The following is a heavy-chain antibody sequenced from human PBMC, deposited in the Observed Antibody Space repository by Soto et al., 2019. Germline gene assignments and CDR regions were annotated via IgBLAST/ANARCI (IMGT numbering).Heavy chain of an antibody. CDR2: VYHTGTT. Sequence: SETLSVTCVVSGGPVSGDDLYWSWIRHLPGKGLEWIANVYHTGTTYYNPSLKSRVSMSVDTSQNQFSLILASVTAADTAVYYCARALVTDYNSRDYHYYFAMDVWGQGTSVTVSS. D-gene: IGHD3-22*01. CDR3: ARALVTDYNSRDYHYYFAMDV. J-gene: IGHJ6*02. V-gene: IGHV4-31*02. CDR1: GGPVSGDDLY.